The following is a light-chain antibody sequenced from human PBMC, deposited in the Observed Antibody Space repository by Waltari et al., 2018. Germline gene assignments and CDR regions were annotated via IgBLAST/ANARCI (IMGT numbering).Light chain of an antibody. CDR2: DVS. Sequence: QSALTQPASVSGSPGQSITISCTGSNSDVGTYNYVSWYQQYPGKAPKLVIHDVSSRPSGTSYRFSGSKSGSTASLTISGLQAEDEADYYCSSYTTSDVVVFGGGTKVTVL. V-gene: IGLV2-14*03. CDR3: SSYTTSDVVV. CDR1: NSDVGTYNY. J-gene: IGLJ2*01.